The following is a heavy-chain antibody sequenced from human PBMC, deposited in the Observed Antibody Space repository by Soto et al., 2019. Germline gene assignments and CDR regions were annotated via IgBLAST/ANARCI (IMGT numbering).Heavy chain of an antibody. CDR3: ARGGSGWTRGGWLGP. Sequence: QAQLVQSGGGLVKPGGSLTLSCVASGFSFSDYYMIWVRQVPGKGLEWLAYISDSGGTIYYADAVRARFTIFRDNGANSVYLQMDDLTDGDTALYFCARGGSGWTRGGWLGPWGQGSLVTVSS. CDR2: ISDSGGTI. J-gene: IGHJ5*02. CDR1: GFSFSDYY. V-gene: IGHV3-11*01. D-gene: IGHD6-25*01.